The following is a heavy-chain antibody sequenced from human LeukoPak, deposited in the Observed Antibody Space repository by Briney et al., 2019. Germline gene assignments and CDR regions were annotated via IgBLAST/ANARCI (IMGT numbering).Heavy chain of an antibody. J-gene: IGHJ6*03. CDR2: IYTSGST. CDR3: ARVEYSSRCMDV. Sequence: KPSETLSLTCTVSGGSISSYYWSWIRQPAGKGLEWIGRIYTSGSTNYNPSLKSRVTISVDTSKNQFSQKLSSVTAADTAVYYCARVEYSSRCMDVWGKGTTVTVSS. CDR1: GGSISSYY. D-gene: IGHD6-6*01. V-gene: IGHV4-4*07.